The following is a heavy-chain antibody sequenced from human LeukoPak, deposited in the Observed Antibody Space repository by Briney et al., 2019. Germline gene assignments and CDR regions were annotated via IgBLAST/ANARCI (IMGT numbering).Heavy chain of an antibody. J-gene: IGHJ2*01. CDR3: ARDPTSIAAAGPDWYFDL. D-gene: IGHD6-13*01. Sequence: SETLSLTCTVSGGSISSSSYYWGWIRQPPGKGLEWIGSIYYSGSTYYNPSLKSRVTISVDTSKNQFSLKLSSVTAADTAVYYCARDPTSIAAAGPDWYFDLWGRGTLVTVSS. CDR2: IYYSGST. V-gene: IGHV4-39*07. CDR1: GGSISSSSYY.